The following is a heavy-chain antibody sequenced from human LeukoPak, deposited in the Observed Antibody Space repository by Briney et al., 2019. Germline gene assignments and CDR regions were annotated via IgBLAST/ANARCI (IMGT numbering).Heavy chain of an antibody. D-gene: IGHD4-23*01. J-gene: IGHJ4*02. V-gene: IGHV3-53*01. CDR1: GFTFSSYE. CDR2: IYSGEST. Sequence: ETLSLSCAASGFTFSSYEMNWVRQAPGKGLEWVSVIYSGESTYYADSVKGRFTISRDNSKNTLYLQMNSLRAEDTAVYYCVRRAGGYSHPYDYWGQGTLVTVSS. CDR3: VRRAGGYSHPYDY.